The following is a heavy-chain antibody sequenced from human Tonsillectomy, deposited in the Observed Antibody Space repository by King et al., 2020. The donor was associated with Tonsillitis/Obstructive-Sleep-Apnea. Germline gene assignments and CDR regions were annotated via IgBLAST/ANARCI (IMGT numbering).Heavy chain of an antibody. CDR2: IYYSGST. J-gene: IGHJ4*02. CDR3: ARRPRVSIAYYFDY. Sequence: VQLQESGPGLVKPSETLSLTCTVSGGSISSYYWSWIRQPPGKGLEWIGYIYYSGSTNYNPSLKSRVTISVDTSKNQFSLKLSSVTAADTAVYYCARRPRVSIAYYFDYWGQGTLVTVSS. CDR1: GGSISSYY. D-gene: IGHD3-22*01. V-gene: IGHV4-59*08.